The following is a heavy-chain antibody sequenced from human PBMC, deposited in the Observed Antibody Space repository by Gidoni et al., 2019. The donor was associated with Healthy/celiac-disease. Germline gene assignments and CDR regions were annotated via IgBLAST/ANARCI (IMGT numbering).Heavy chain of an antibody. D-gene: IGHD6-6*01. Sequence: QVQLQESGPGLVKPSETLSLTCTVSNGSMNSYYWSWIRQPPGQGLEWIGYIYYNGNTKYNPSLKSRVTISGDTSKSQFSLNLSSVTAADTAVYYCARHFSSVRYYFYYIDVWGKGTAVTVSS. CDR3: ARHFSSVRYYFYYIDV. J-gene: IGHJ6*03. CDR2: IYYNGNT. CDR1: NGSMNSYY. V-gene: IGHV4-59*08.